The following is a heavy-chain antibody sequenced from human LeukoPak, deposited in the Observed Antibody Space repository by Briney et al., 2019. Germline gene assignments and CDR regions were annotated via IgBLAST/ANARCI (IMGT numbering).Heavy chain of an antibody. V-gene: IGHV4-39*01. CDR3: ARQLGYCSSTSCYADKVDY. D-gene: IGHD2-2*01. Sequence: SEILSLTCTVSGGSISSSSYYWGWIRQPPGKGLEWIGSIYYSGSTYYNPSLKSRVTISVDTSKNQFSLKLSSVTAADTAVYYCARQLGYCSSTSCYADKVDYWGQGTLVTVSS. J-gene: IGHJ4*02. CDR1: GGSISSSSYY. CDR2: IYYSGST.